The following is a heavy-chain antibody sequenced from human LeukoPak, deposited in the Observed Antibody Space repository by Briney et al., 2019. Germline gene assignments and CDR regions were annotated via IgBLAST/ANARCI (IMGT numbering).Heavy chain of an antibody. CDR1: GFTFSSYV. Sequence: PGGSLRLSCAASGFTFSSYVMHWVRQAPGKGLEWVAFIRYDGSNKYYSDSVKGRFTISRDNSKNTLYLQMNSLRPEDTAVYYCAKDRVPAALRPQLYFDYWGQGTLVTVSS. D-gene: IGHD2-2*01. CDR3: AKDRVPAALRPQLYFDY. V-gene: IGHV3-30*02. J-gene: IGHJ4*02. CDR2: IRYDGSNK.